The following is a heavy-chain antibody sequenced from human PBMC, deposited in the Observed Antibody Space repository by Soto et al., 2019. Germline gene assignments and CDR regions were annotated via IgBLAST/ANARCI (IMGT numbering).Heavy chain of an antibody. CDR3: ARDRGYTYGFDF. CDR1: GLTFTSYS. J-gene: IGHJ4*02. CDR2: IHSSSSTI. D-gene: IGHD5-18*01. V-gene: IGHV3-48*02. Sequence: GGSLRLSCAASGLTFTSYSMNWVRQAPGKGLEWVSFIHSSSSTIYYADSVKGRYTISRDNAKNSLYLQMNSLRDEDTAVYYCARDRGYTYGFDFWGQGALVTVSS.